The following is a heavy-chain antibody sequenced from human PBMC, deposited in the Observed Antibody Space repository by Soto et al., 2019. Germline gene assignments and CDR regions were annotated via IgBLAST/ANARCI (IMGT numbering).Heavy chain of an antibody. CDR2: ISGSGGST. CDR1: GFTFSSYA. J-gene: IGHJ6*02. V-gene: IGHV3-23*01. CDR3: AKLYDFWSGYYSGPNYYGMDV. D-gene: IGHD3-3*01. Sequence: SCAASGFTFSSYAMNWVRQAPGKGLEWVSAISGSGGSTYYADSVKGRFTISRDNSKNTLYLQMNSLRAEDTAVYYCAKLYDFWSGYYSGPNYYGMDVWGQGTTVTVSS.